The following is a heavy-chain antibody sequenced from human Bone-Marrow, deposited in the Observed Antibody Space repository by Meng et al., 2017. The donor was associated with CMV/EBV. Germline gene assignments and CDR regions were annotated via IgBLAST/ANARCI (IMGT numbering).Heavy chain of an antibody. Sequence: SSAKVSCNASGGTFSSHTFSWVRQAPGQGLEWMGRIIPLLGLVNYAQKFQGRVTITADKSTSIAYMELSSLRFEDTAVYYCATGEKTGARDTFDIWGQGTVVTVSS. CDR3: ATGEKTGARDTFDI. CDR2: IIPLLGLV. CDR1: GGTFSSHT. V-gene: IGHV1-69*02. J-gene: IGHJ3*02. D-gene: IGHD7-27*01.